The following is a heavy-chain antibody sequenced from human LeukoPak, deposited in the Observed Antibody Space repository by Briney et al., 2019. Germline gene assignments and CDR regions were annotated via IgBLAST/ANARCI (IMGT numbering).Heavy chain of an antibody. J-gene: IGHJ6*02. CDR2: IGGIGDDT. D-gene: IGHD5-18*01. CDR3: ARGKTWRGYSYEGYYYYGMDV. Sequence: GGSLRLSCVASGFTYNSYTMSWVRQAPGKGLEWVSAIGGIGDDTYYADSVKGRFTISRDNSKNTVYLQMNSLRAEDTAVYYCARGKTWRGYSYEGYYYYGMDVWGQGTTVTVSS. V-gene: IGHV3-23*01. CDR1: GFTYNSYT.